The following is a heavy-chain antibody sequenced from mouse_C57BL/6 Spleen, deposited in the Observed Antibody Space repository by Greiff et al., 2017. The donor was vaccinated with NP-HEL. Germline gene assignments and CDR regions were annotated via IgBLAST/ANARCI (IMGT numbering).Heavy chain of an antibody. V-gene: IGHV1-82*01. Sequence: VQLQESGPELVKPGASVKISCKASGYAFSSSWMNWVKQRPGKGLEWIGRIYPGDGDTNYNGKFKGKATLTADKSSSTAYMQLSSLTSEDSAVYVCANIYYGYDDAMDYWGQGTSVTVSS. CDR1: GYAFSSSW. D-gene: IGHD2-2*01. CDR2: IYPGDGDT. CDR3: ANIYYGYDDAMDY. J-gene: IGHJ4*01.